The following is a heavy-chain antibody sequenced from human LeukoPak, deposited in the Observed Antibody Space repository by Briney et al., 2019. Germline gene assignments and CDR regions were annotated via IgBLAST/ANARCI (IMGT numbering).Heavy chain of an antibody. D-gene: IGHD6-13*01. CDR1: GGSISSGSYS. CDR2: IYYSGST. CDR3: ARDATSSSWYYFDY. V-gene: IGHV4-39*07. Sequence: PSETLSLTCTVSGGSISSGSYSWAWIRQPPGKGLEWIGSIYYSGSTYYNPSLKSRVTISVDTSNNQFSLKLSSVTAADTAVYYCARDATSSSWYYFDYWGQGTLVTVSS. J-gene: IGHJ4*02.